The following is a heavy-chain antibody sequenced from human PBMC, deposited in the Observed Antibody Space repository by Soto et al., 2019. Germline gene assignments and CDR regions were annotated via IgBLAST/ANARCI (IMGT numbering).Heavy chain of an antibody. CDR2: IWYDGSNK. Sequence: GGSLRLSCAASGFTFSSYGMHWVRQAPGKGLEWVAVIWYDGSNKYYADSVKGRFTISRDNSKNTLYLQMNSLRAEGTAVYYCARDPAGYYFDYWGQGTLVTVSS. V-gene: IGHV3-33*01. CDR3: ARDPAGYYFDY. J-gene: IGHJ4*02. CDR1: GFTFSSYG.